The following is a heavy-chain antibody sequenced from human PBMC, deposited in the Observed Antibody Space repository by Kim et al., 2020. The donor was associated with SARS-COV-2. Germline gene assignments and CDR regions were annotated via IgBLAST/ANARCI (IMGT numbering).Heavy chain of an antibody. V-gene: IGHV4-34*01. Sequence: INQRGSTNPNPSLKSRGTISVDTSKIQFSLRLSSVTAADTAVYYCARGNYWGQGTLVTVSS. CDR2: INQRGST. CDR3: ARGNY. J-gene: IGHJ4*02.